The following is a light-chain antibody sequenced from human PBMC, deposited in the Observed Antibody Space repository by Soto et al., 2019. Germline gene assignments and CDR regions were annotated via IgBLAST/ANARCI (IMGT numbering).Light chain of an antibody. CDR1: SSDVGGYNY. J-gene: IGLJ1*01. Sequence: QSALTQPASVSGSPGQSITISCTGTSSDVGGYNYVSWYQQHPGKAPKLMIYDVTNRPSGVSNRFSGSKSGNTASLTISGLQSDDEADYNCSSYTSSSLYVFGNGTQLTVL. CDR3: SSYTSSSLYV. CDR2: DVT. V-gene: IGLV2-14*01.